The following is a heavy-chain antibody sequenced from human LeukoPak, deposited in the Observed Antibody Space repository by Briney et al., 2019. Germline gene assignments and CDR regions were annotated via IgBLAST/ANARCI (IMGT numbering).Heavy chain of an antibody. CDR2: INWNGGST. D-gene: IGHD3-10*01. J-gene: IGHJ4*02. CDR3: ARETQWFRAPPRRRRNDY. Sequence: PGGSLRLSCAASGFTFDDYGMSWVRQVPGKGLEWVSGINWNGGSTGNADSVKGRFTISRDNAKNSLYLQMNSLRGEDTALYYCARETQWFRAPPRRRRNDYWGQGTLVTVSS. CDR1: GFTFDDYG. V-gene: IGHV3-20*04.